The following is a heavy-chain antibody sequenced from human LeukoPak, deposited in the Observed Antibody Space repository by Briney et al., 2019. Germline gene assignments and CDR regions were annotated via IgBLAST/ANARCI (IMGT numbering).Heavy chain of an antibody. CDR2: IYYSGST. J-gene: IGHJ4*02. Sequence: SETLSLTCTVSGGPISSSSYYWGWIRQPPGKGLEWIGSIYYSGSTYYNPSLKSRVTISVDTSKNQFSLKLSSVTAADTAVYYCARHPLYYYDSSGFFDYWGQGTLVTVSS. CDR1: GGPISSSSYY. D-gene: IGHD3-22*01. CDR3: ARHPLYYYDSSGFFDY. V-gene: IGHV4-39*01.